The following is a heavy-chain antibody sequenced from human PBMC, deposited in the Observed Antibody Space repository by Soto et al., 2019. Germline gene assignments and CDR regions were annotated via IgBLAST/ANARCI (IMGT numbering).Heavy chain of an antibody. CDR1: GYSFTSYW. Sequence: GESLKISCTGSGYSFTSYWISWVRQMPGKGLEWMGRIDPSASYTTYSPSFQGHVTISADKSISTAYLQWSSLKASDTAMYYCARLSSSAGLHYYYGMEVWGQGATVTVSS. CDR2: IDPSASYT. J-gene: IGHJ6*02. D-gene: IGHD6-6*01. V-gene: IGHV5-10-1*01. CDR3: ARLSSSAGLHYYYGMEV.